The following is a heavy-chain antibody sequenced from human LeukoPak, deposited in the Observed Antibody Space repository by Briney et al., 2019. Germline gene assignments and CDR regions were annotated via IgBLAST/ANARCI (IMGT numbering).Heavy chain of an antibody. J-gene: IGHJ6*03. V-gene: IGHV3-53*01. CDR1: GFTASSNY. CDR2: IYSGGST. Sequence: GGSLRPSCAASGFTASSNYMSWVRQAPGKGLEWVSVIYSGGSTYYADSVKGRFTISRDKSKNTLYLQMNSLRAEDTAVYYCARPGVTGYYYMDVWGKGTTVTVSS. D-gene: IGHD1-1*01. CDR3: ARPGVTGYYYMDV.